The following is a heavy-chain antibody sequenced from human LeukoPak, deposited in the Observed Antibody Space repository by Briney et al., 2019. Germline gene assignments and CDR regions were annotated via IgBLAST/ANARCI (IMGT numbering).Heavy chain of an antibody. CDR1: GGSISSGSYY. CDR3: ARTRGVIAPFDY. J-gene: IGHJ4*02. V-gene: IGHV4-39*01. CDR2: IYYRGST. Sequence: SETLSLTCTVSGGSISSGSYYWGWIRQPPGKGLEWIGSIYYRGSTYYNPSLKSRVTVSVDTSMSQFSLKLSSVTAADTAVYYCARTRGVIAPFDYWGQGTLVTVSS. D-gene: IGHD2-21*01.